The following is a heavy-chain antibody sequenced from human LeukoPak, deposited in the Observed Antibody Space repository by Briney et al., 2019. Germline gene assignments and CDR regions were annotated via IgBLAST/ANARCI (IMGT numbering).Heavy chain of an antibody. CDR1: GFTFSVYN. V-gene: IGHV3-21*04. J-gene: IGHJ4*02. D-gene: IGHD6-6*01. Sequence: GGSLRLSCAASGFTFSVYNMNWVRQAPGKGLEWVASISSSGHYIYYADSVKGRFTISRDNSRNTLYLQMNSLRAEDTAIYYCAKNRGISSGFFDYWGQGSLVTVSS. CDR2: ISSSGHYI. CDR3: AKNRGISSGFFDY.